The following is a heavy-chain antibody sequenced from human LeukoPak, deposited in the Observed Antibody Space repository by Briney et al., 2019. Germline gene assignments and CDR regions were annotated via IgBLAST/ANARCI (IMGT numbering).Heavy chain of an antibody. D-gene: IGHD3-3*01. CDR2: IIPIFGTA. CDR3: ARGGPKNYDFWSGYPRGFDP. J-gene: IGHJ5*02. V-gene: IGHV1-69*13. CDR1: GGTFSSYA. Sequence: PGASVKVSCKASGGTFSSYAISWVRQAPGQGLEWMGGIIPIFGTANYAQKFQGRVTITADESTSTAYMELSSLRSEDTAVYYCARGGPKNYDFWSGYPRGFDPWGQGTLVTVSS.